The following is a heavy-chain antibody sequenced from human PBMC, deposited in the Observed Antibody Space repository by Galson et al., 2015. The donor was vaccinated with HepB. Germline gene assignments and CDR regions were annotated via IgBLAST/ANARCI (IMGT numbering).Heavy chain of an antibody. CDR1: GYTFTGYH. D-gene: IGHD1-26*01. CDR2: INPKSGGT. CDR3: AREGSLGLYYFDY. Sequence: SVKVSCKASGYTFTGYHIHWVRQAPGQGLEWMGCINPKSGGTNYPKKFQGRVTMTRDTSISTAYIELSSLGSDDTAVYSCAREGSLGLYYFDYWGQGTLVTVSS. J-gene: IGHJ4*02. V-gene: IGHV1-2*02.